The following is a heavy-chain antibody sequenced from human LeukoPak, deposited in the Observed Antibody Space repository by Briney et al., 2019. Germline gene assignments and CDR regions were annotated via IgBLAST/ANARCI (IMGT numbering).Heavy chain of an antibody. J-gene: IGHJ5*02. CDR3: AREDNTGLDNWFDP. D-gene: IGHD6-19*01. V-gene: IGHV1-2*02. Sequence: ASVTVSCKASGYTFTGYYIHWVRQAPGQGLEWMGWINPNSGGTKYAQKFHGRVTMTRDTSISTAYMELSRLRGDDTAVYYCAREDNTGLDNWFDPWGQGTLVTVSS. CDR2: INPNSGGT. CDR1: GYTFTGYY.